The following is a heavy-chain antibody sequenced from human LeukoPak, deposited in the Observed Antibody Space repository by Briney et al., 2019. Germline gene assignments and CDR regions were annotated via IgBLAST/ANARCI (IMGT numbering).Heavy chain of an antibody. J-gene: IGHJ4*02. D-gene: IGHD5-12*01. Sequence: ASVKVSCKASGYTFTSYDINWVRQATGQGLEWMGWMNPNSGNTGYAQKFQGRVTMTRKTSISTAYMELSSLRCEDTAVYYCARKSRRLRPFDYWGQGTLVTVSS. CDR2: MNPNSGNT. V-gene: IGHV1-8*01. CDR3: ARKSRRLRPFDY. CDR1: GYTFTSYD.